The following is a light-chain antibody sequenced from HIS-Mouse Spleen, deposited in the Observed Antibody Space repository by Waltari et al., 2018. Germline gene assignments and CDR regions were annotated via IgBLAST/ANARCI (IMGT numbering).Light chain of an antibody. CDR2: EGS. J-gene: IGLJ1*01. V-gene: IGLV2-23*01. CDR1: SSDVGSYNL. Sequence: QSALTQPASVSGSPGQSITISCTGTSSDVGSYNLVSWYQQHPGKAPKLMIYEGSKRPSGVSNRFAGYESGNTASLTISGLQAEDEADYYCCSYAGSREVFGTGTKVTVL. CDR3: CSYAGSREV.